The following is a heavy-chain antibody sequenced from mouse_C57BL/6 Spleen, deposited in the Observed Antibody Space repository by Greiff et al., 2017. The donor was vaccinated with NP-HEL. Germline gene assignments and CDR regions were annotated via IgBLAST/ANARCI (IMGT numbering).Heavy chain of an antibody. V-gene: IGHV14-2*01. CDR2: IDPEDGEN. CDR1: GFNIKDYY. J-gene: IGHJ2*01. CDR3: ARWEGPYYFDY. D-gene: IGHD3-3*01. Sequence: EVQLQQSGAELVKPGASVKLSCTASGFNIKDYYMHWVKQRTEQGLEWIGRIDPEDGENKYAPNFPGQATITADTSSNTAYQPLSSLTSEDTAVYYCARWEGPYYFDYWGQGTTLTVSS.